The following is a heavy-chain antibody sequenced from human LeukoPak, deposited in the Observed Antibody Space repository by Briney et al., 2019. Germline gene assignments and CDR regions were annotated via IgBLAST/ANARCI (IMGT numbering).Heavy chain of an antibody. CDR3: AREAQAGSYSLYYFDY. Sequence: ASVTVSYTASVYTFTIYGISWVRQAPGQGGEGMGWISAYNGNTNYAQKLQGRVTMTTDTSTSTAYMELRSLRSDDTAVYYCAREAQAGSYSLYYFDYWGQGTLVTVSS. CDR2: ISAYNGNT. J-gene: IGHJ4*02. D-gene: IGHD3-10*01. CDR1: VYTFTIYG. V-gene: IGHV1-18*01.